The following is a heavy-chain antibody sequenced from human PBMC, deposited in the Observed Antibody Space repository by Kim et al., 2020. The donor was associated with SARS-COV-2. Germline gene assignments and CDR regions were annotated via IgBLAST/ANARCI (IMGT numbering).Heavy chain of an antibody. D-gene: IGHD3-22*01. Sequence: ASVKVSCKASGYTFTSYDINWVRQATGQGLEWMGWMNPNSGNTGYAQKFQGRVTMTRNTSISTAYMELSSLRSEDTAVYYCARGSVRRAIVVVITTFAGWFDPWGQGNLVNVSS. CDR1: GYTFTSYD. V-gene: IGHV1-8*01. CDR2: MNPNSGNT. CDR3: ARGSVRRAIVVVITTFAGWFDP. J-gene: IGHJ5*02.